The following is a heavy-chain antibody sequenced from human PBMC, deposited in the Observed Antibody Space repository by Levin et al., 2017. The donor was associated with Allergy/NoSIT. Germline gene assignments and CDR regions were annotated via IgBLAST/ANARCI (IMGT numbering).Heavy chain of an antibody. CDR1: GGSFSGYY. V-gene: IGHV4-34*01. CDR3: ARGISGYSSGWYEVYVDY. CDR2: INHSGST. D-gene: IGHD6-19*01. J-gene: IGHJ4*02. Sequence: SETLSLTCAVYGGSFSGYYWSWIRQPPGKGLEWIGEINHSGSTNYNPSLKSRVTISVDTSKNQFSLKLSSVTAADTAVYYCARGISGYSSGWYEVYVDYWGQGTLVTVSS.